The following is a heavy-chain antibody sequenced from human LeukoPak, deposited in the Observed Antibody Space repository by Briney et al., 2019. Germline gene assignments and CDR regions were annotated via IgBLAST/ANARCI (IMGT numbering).Heavy chain of an antibody. CDR3: TGGSDKVLSGEYYYYMDV. D-gene: IGHD2/OR15-2a*01. CDR2: ITGGGDRA. CDR1: GFTFSSYA. J-gene: IGHJ6*03. Sequence: GGSLRLSCAASGFTFSSYAITWVRQAPGKGLEWVAVITGGGDRAYYADSLKGRFTISRDSAKNSLALQMHSLRAEDTAVYYCTGGSDKVLSGEYYYYMDVWGTGTTVTVSS. V-gene: IGHV3-23*01.